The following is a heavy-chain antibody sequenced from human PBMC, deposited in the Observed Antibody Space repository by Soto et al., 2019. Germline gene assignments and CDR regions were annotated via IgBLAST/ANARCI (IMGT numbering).Heavy chain of an antibody. CDR3: ARTRAAAGFRASLYGY. V-gene: IGHV4-31*03. J-gene: IGHJ4*02. CDR2: IYYSGST. CDR1: GGSISSGGYY. D-gene: IGHD6-13*01. Sequence: SETLSLTCTVSGGSISSGGYYWSRIRQHPGKGLEWIGYIYYSGSTYYNPSLKSRVTISVDTSKNQFSLKLSSVTAADTALFYCARTRAAAGFRASLYGYWGQGTPVTVSS.